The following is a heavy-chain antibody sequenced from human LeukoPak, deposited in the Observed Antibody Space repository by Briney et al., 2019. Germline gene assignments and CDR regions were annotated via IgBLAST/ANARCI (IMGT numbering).Heavy chain of an antibody. Sequence: GGSLRLSCAASGFTFSNYAMSWVRQAPGKGLERVSTISGGGITTYYADSAKGRFTISRDNSKNTMFLQMNSLRADDTAVYYCPRQSYASGWNPFDYWGQGILVTVSS. V-gene: IGHV3-23*01. D-gene: IGHD6-19*01. CDR1: GFTFSNYA. CDR3: PRQSYASGWNPFDY. CDR2: ISGGGITT. J-gene: IGHJ4*02.